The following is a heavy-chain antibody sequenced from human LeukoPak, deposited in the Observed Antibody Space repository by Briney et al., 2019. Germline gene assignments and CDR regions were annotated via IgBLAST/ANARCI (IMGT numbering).Heavy chain of an antibody. D-gene: IGHD3-10*01. CDR3: AGSELGYNYYYMDV. V-gene: IGHV3-21*01. CDR1: GFTFSNN. J-gene: IGHJ6*03. Sequence: TGGSLRLSCVASGFTFSNNMNWVRQAPGKGLEWVSSISSSSSYIYYADSVKGRFTISRDNAKNSLYLQMNSLRAEDTAVYYCAGSELGYNYYYMDVWGKGTTVTISS. CDR2: ISSSSSYI.